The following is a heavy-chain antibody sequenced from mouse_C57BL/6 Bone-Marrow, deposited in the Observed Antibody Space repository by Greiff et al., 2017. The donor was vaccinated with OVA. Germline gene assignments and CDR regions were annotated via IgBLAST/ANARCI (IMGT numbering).Heavy chain of an antibody. CDR2: IFPGSGST. CDR3: ARGDGNYVYYYAMDY. J-gene: IGHJ4*01. Sequence: QVHVKQSGPELVKPGASVKISCKASGYTFTDYYIHWVKQRPGQGLEWIGWIFPGSGSTYYNEKFKGKATLTVDKSSSTAYMLLSSLTSEDSAVLFCARGDGNYVYYYAMDYWGQGTSVTVSS. CDR1: GYTFTDYY. V-gene: IGHV1-75*01. D-gene: IGHD2-1*01.